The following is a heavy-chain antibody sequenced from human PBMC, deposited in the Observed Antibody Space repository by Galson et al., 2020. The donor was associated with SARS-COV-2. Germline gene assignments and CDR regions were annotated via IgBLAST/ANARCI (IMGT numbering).Heavy chain of an antibody. J-gene: IGHJ2*01. Sequence: SETLSLTCAVSGYSVSTTNYWGWVRLAPGKGLEWCGSIYPNGRTYYNPSLESRVTISVDTSRNQFSLTLASVTAADTAFYYCARQGVNMIVLVTVPGWFFDLWGRGTLVTVSS. CDR3: ARQGVNMIVLVTVPGWFFDL. V-gene: IGHV4-38-2*01. CDR2: IYPNGRT. CDR1: GYSVSTTNY. D-gene: IGHD2-21*02.